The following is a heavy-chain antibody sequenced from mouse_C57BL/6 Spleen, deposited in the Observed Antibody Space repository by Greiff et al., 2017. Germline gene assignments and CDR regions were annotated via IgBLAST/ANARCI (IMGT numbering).Heavy chain of an antibody. J-gene: IGHJ4*01. CDR1: GYTFTSYW. D-gene: IGHD2-5*01. CDR3: ARACSNYLYYAMDY. V-gene: IGHV1-7*01. CDR2: INPSSGYT. Sequence: QVQLKESGAELAKPGASVKLSCKASGYTFTSYWMHWVKQRPGQGLEWIGYINPSSGYTKYNQKFKDKATLTADKSSSTAYMQLSSLTYEDSAVDYCARACSNYLYYAMDYWGQGTSVTVSS.